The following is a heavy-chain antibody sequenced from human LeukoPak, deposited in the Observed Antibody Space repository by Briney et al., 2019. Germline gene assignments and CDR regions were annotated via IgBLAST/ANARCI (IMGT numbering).Heavy chain of an antibody. V-gene: IGHV1-24*01. Sequence: GASVKVSCNISGYTLTDFSMHWVRQAPGKGLEWMGGFNREDDEPIYAPHFRGRVTVTEDTSTDTAYMELSSLRSEDTAVYYCATLDSYYDNSGRPLITDWGQGTLVTVSS. D-gene: IGHD3-22*01. CDR1: GYTLTDFS. CDR3: ATLDSYYDNSGRPLITD. CDR2: FNREDDEP. J-gene: IGHJ4*02.